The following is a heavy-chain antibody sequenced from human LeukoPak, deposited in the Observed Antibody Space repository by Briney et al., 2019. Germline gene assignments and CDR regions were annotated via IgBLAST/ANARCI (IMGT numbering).Heavy chain of an antibody. V-gene: IGHV4-59*01. CDR2: IYYSGST. CDR1: GGSIRSYY. D-gene: IGHD2-15*01. CDR3: ARGRVTRRRCSGGSCDHYYMDV. J-gene: IGHJ6*03. Sequence: SETLSLTCTVSGGSIRSYYWSWIRQPPGKGLEWIGYIYYSGSTNYNPSLKSRVTISVDTSKNQFSLKLSSVTAADTAVYYCARGRVTRRRCSGGSCDHYYMDVWGKGTTVTVSS.